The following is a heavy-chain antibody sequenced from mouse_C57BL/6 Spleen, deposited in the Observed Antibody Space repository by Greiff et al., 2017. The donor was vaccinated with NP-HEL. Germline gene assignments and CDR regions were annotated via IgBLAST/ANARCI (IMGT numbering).Heavy chain of an antibody. J-gene: IGHJ4*01. D-gene: IGHD2-2*01. CDR2: IDPSDSYT. CDR1: GYTFTSYW. V-gene: IGHV1-59*01. Sequence: QVQLQQPGAELVRPGTSVKLSCKASGYTFTSYWMHWVKQRPGQGLEWIGVIDPSDSYTNYNQKFKGKATLTVDTSSSTAYMQLSSLTSEDSAVYYCARWTGLPPYAMDYWGQGTSVTVSS. CDR3: ARWTGLPPYAMDY.